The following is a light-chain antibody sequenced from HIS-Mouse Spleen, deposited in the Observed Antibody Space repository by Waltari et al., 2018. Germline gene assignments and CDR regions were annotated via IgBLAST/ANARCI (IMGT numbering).Light chain of an antibody. J-gene: IGLJ3*02. CDR3: SSYAGSNNLV. CDR2: EVS. CDR1: SSDGGGYNY. Sequence: QSALTQPPSASGSTGQSVTIPCTGTSSDGGGYNYVSWYQQHPGKAPKLMIYEVSKRPSGVPDRFSGSKSGNTASLTVSGLQAEDEADYYCSSYAGSNNLVFGGGTKLTVL. V-gene: IGLV2-8*01.